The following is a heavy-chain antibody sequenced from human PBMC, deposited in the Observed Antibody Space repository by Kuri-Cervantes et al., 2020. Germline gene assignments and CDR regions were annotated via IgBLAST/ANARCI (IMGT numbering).Heavy chain of an antibody. D-gene: IGHD3-9*01. J-gene: IGHJ4*02. Sequence: GGSLRLSCTASGFTFDEYGMSWVRQAPGKGLEWVAVISYDGSNKYYADSVKGRFTISRDNSKNTLYLQMNSLRAEDTAVYYCARGRTWYYDILTGYLFDYWGQGTLVTVSS. V-gene: IGHV3-30*03. CDR2: ISYDGSNK. CDR1: GFTFDEYG. CDR3: ARGRTWYYDILTGYLFDY.